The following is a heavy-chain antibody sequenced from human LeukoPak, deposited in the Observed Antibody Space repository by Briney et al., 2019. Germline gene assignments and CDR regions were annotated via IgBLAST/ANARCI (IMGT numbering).Heavy chain of an antibody. CDR1: GFTVSTNY. D-gene: IGHD4-11*01. J-gene: IGHJ4*02. V-gene: IGHV3-53*04. Sequence: GGSLRLSCAASGFTVSTNYMSWDRQAPGKGLEWVSVIYSGGSTYYADSVKGRFTISRHNSENTLYLQMNSLRAEDTAVYYCARGMTNPFDYWGQGTLVTVSS. CDR2: IYSGGST. CDR3: ARGMTNPFDY.